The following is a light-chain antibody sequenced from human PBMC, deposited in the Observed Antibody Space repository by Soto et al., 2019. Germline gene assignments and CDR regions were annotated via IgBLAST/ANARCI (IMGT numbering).Light chain of an antibody. V-gene: IGLV1-40*01. CDR3: QVYDSSLGGSV. CDR1: SSNIGAGYD. Sequence: QSVLTQPPSVSGAPGQRVTISCTGSSSNIGAGYDVHWYQQLPGTAPKLLIYGNSNRPSGVPDRFSGSKSGTSASLAITGLQAEDGADYYCQVYDSSLGGSVFGGGTKLTVL. CDR2: GNS. J-gene: IGLJ2*01.